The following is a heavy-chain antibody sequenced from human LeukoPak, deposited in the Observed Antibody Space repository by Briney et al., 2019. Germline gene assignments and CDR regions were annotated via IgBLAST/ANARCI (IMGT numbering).Heavy chain of an antibody. CDR2: IYYSGST. CDR3: AAPLGITIFGVAIDAFDI. Sequence: SETLSLTCTVSGGSISSSGYYWGWIRQPPGKGLEWIGSIYYSGSTYYNPSLKSRVTISVDTSKNQFSLKLSSVTAADTAVYYCAAPLGITIFGVAIDAFDIWGQGTMVTVSS. CDR1: GGSISSSGYY. J-gene: IGHJ3*02. D-gene: IGHD3-3*01. V-gene: IGHV4-39*01.